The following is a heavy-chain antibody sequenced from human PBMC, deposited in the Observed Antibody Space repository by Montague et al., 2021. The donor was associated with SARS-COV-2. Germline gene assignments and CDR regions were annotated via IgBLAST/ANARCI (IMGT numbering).Heavy chain of an antibody. D-gene: IGHD3-9*01. V-gene: IGHV3-23*01. CDR1: GFTFSNHA. Sequence: SLRLSCAASGFTFSNHAMTWVRQAPGKGLEWVSGISRTGDSVFYADSVKGRFTISRDNSKNTLYVQLSSLRVEDTAVYYCAVSLGDDILTGHYPFDYWGQGTLVTVSP. J-gene: IGHJ4*02. CDR2: ISRTGDSV. CDR3: AVSLGDDILTGHYPFDY.